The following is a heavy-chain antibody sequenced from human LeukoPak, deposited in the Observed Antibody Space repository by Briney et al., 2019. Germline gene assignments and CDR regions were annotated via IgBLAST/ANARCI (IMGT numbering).Heavy chain of an antibody. V-gene: IGHV4-39*07. J-gene: IGHJ4*02. CDR1: GGSISSSSYY. D-gene: IGHD5-12*01. CDR2: IYYSGSI. CDR3: ARAPRRPQYSGYDPNFDY. Sequence: PSETLSLTCTVSGGSISSSSYYWGWIRQPPGKGLEWIGSIYYSGSIYYNPSLKSRVTISVDTSKNQFSLKLSSVTAADTAVYYCARAPRRPQYSGYDPNFDYWGQGTLVTVSS.